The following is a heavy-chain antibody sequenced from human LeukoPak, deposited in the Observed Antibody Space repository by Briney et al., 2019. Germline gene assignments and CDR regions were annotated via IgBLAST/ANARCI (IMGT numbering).Heavy chain of an antibody. CDR3: ARSMAPSGSLYFQH. CDR1: GYTFTGYY. Sequence: ASVKVSCKASGYTFTGYYMHWVRRAPGQGLEWMGWINSKSGGTNYAQKFQGRATMTRDTSISAAYMELSRLRSDDTAVYYCARSMAPSGSLYFQHWGQGTLVTVSS. CDR2: INSKSGGT. V-gene: IGHV1-2*02. J-gene: IGHJ1*01. D-gene: IGHD6-13*01.